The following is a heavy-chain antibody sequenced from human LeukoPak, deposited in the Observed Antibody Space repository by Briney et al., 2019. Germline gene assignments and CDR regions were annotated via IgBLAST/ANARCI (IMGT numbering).Heavy chain of an antibody. CDR3: ARLFVAAAGSSAFDY. V-gene: IGHV4-39*07. D-gene: IGHD6-13*01. J-gene: IGHJ4*02. Sequence: SETLSLTCTVSGDSISSSTYYWGWIRQPPGKGLEWIGNIYYSGSTYYNPSLKSRVTISVDTSKNQFSLKLSSVTAADTAVYYCARLFVAAAGSSAFDYWGQGTLVTVSS. CDR1: GDSISSSTYY. CDR2: IYYSGST.